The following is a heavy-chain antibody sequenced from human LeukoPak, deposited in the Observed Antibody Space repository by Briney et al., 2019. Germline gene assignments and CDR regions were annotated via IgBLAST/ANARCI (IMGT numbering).Heavy chain of an antibody. V-gene: IGHV4-34*01. CDR3: ATWYYDFWSGYRGGFEA. Sequence: SGTPSLTCAVYGGSYSGYYWSWIRQPPGKGLEWIGEINHSGSTNYNPSLRSRVHISLDTSKNQLPLKLSSVTTADTAVYCCATWYYDFWSGYRGGFEAWGQGTLVTVSS. CDR2: INHSGST. D-gene: IGHD3-3*01. J-gene: IGHJ5*02. CDR1: GGSYSGYY.